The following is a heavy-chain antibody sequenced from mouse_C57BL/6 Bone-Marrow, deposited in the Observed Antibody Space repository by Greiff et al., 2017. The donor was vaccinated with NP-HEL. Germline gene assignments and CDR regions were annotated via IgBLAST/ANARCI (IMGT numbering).Heavy chain of an antibody. J-gene: IGHJ4*01. CDR3: ARRKKISGNSYYAMDY. V-gene: IGHV2-2*01. CDR1: GFSLTSYG. CDR2: IWSGGST. D-gene: IGHD2-1*01. Sequence: QVQLKESGPGLVQPSQSLSITCTVSGFSLTSYGVHWVRQSPGKGLEWLGVIWSGGSTDYNAAFISRLSISKDNSKSQVFFKMNSLQADDTAIYYCARRKKISGNSYYAMDYWGQGTSVTVSS.